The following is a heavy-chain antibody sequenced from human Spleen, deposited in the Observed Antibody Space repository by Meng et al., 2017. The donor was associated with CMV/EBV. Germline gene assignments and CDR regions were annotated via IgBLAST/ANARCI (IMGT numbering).Heavy chain of an antibody. J-gene: IGHJ5*01. D-gene: IGHD6-25*01. CDR3: ARGGDWFDT. V-gene: IGHV4-4*07. CDR2: MYANRSD. Sequence: LSLTCTFSGGSSSSYYLGWIRQPAGKGLEWIGRMYANRSDSYNPSIKSRVTMSVDTSKNQVSLKLTSVTVADTAVYYCARGGDWFDTWGHGTLVTVSS. CDR1: GGSSSSYY.